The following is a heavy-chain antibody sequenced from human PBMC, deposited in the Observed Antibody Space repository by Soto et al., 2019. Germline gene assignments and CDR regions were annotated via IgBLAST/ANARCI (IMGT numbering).Heavy chain of an antibody. CDR3: ARTISRNRASGGY. V-gene: IGHV1-8*01. CDR2: MNPNNGDT. D-gene: IGHD3-16*01. J-gene: IGHJ4*02. Sequence: QVQLVQSGAEVKKPGASVKVSCKASGYIFTSYDICWVRQATGQGLEWVGWMNPNNGDTTYAQKFQGRVTMTSDTSLSTAFRELSSLTSEDTAVYYCARTISRNRASGGYWGQGTLVTVSS. CDR1: GYIFTSYD.